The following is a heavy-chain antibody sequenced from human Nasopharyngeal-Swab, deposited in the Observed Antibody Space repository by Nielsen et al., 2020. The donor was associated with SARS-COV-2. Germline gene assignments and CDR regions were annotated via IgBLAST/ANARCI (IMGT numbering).Heavy chain of an antibody. CDR3: ARAGKPKPRLPILYSGSYHDKKYSFDYFDD. Sequence: GSLRLSCTVSGGSISNSYWSWIRQPPGKGLEWIGYIYYSGSTNYNHSLKGRVTISVDTSKNKFSLKLSSVTAADTAVYYCARAGKPKPRLPILYSGSYHDKKYSFDYFDDWGQGTLVTVSS. J-gene: IGHJ4*02. CDR2: IYYSGST. V-gene: IGHV4-59*01. CDR1: GGSISNSY. D-gene: IGHD1-26*01.